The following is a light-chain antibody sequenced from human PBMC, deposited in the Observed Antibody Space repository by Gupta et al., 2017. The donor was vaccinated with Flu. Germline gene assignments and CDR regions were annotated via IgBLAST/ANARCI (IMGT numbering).Light chain of an antibody. V-gene: IGLV2-11*01. CDR3: YSYAGSHNEVV. CDR1: VRYVGAYNY. CDR2: EDT. J-gene: IGLJ3*02. Sequence: TSSITAPVRYVGAYNYVSRNQHNPGQAPKLLIDEDTNRPSGVPARFSGSKSGHTASLTIAGLQAEDEADYYCYSYAGSHNEVVFGGGTKLTVL.